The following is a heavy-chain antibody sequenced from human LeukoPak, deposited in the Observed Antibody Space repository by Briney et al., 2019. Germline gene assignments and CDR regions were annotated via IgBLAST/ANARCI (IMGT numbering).Heavy chain of an antibody. J-gene: IGHJ3*02. CDR2: ISSSSSYM. V-gene: IGHV3-21*01. CDR1: GFTFSGYS. CDR3: ARIRSDAFDI. Sequence: AGSLTLSCAASGFTFSGYSMNWVRQAPGKGLEWVSSISSSSSYMYYADSVKGRFTISRDNAKNSLYLQMNSLRAEDTAVYYCARIRSDAFDIWGQGTIVTVSS.